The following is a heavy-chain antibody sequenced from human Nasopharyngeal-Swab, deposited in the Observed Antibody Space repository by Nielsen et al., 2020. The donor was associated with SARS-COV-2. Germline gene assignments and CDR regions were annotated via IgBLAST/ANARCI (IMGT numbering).Heavy chain of an antibody. J-gene: IGHJ4*02. CDR3: AREDTDYYDSSGYFDY. Sequence: GESLKISCAASGFTFSDYYMSWIRQAPGKGLEWVSYISSSGSTIYYADSVKGRFTISRDNAKNSLYLQMNSLRAEDTAVYYCAREDTDYYDSSGYFDYWGRGTLVTVSS. CDR2: ISSSGSTI. CDR1: GFTFSDYY. V-gene: IGHV3-11*01. D-gene: IGHD3-22*01.